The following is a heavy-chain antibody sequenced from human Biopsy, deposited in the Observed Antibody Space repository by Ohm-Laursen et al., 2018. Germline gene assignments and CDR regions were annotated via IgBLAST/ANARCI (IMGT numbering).Heavy chain of an antibody. CDR1: GYSMSTYY. CDR2: IYYSGST. D-gene: IGHD2-2*01. J-gene: IGHJ5*02. Sequence: SDTLSLTCSVSGYSMSTYYWSWIRQPPGKGLEWIGYIYYSGSTNYNTSLKSRVTISVDMSKNQFSLKLTSVAAADTAVYYCARHRGGMPSSGNWFDHWGQGTLVTVSS. CDR3: ARHRGGMPSSGNWFDH. V-gene: IGHV4-59*08.